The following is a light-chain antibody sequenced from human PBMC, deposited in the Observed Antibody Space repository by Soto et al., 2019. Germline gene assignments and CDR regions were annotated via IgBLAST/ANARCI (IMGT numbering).Light chain of an antibody. CDR1: QSISSY. Sequence: DIHMTQSPSSLSASVGDRVTITCRASQSISSYLNWYQHKPGKAPKLLIYSASSLQSGVPSRLSGSGSGTELTLTISSLKPEDFATYYCQHSNSTTITFGQGTRLEIK. V-gene: IGKV1-39*01. CDR3: QHSNSTTIT. J-gene: IGKJ5*01. CDR2: SAS.